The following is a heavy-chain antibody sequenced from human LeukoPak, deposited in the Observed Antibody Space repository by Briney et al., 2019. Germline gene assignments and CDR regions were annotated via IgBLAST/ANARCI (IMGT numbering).Heavy chain of an antibody. CDR3: ARGRDY. Sequence: SETLSFTCAVYGGSFSGYYWSWIRQPPGKGLEWIGEINHSGSTNFNPSLKSRVTISVDTSKNQFSLKLSSVTAADTAVYYCARGRDYWGQGTLVTVSS. V-gene: IGHV4-34*01. CDR1: GGSFSGYY. CDR2: INHSGST. J-gene: IGHJ4*02.